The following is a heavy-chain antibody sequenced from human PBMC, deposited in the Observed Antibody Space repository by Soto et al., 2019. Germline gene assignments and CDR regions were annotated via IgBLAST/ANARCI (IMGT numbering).Heavy chain of an antibody. D-gene: IGHD1-1*01. CDR1: GYTFSTYG. J-gene: IGHJ5*02. V-gene: IGHV1-18*01. CDR2: IGAYNGDT. CDR3: ARDWKGAEGLDP. Sequence: QVQLVQSGAEVKKPGASVKVSCKASGYTFSTYGFSWVRQAPGQGLEWMGWIGAYNGDTNYAQNFQGRVTMTTDTPTTTSYMELRSLRSDDTSVYFCARDWKGAEGLDPWGQGTLVTVSS.